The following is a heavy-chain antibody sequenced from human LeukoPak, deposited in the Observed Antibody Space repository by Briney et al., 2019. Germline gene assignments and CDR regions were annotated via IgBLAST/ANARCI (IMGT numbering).Heavy chain of an antibody. CDR2: IKQDGSEK. V-gene: IGHV3-7*01. Sequence: GGSLRLSCAASGFTFSSYWMSWVRQAPGKGLEWVANIKQDGSEKYYVDSVKGRFTISRGNAKNSLYLQMDSLRAEDTAVYYCARFSYYYGSGSYWFDYWGQGTLVTVSS. J-gene: IGHJ4*02. CDR1: GFTFSSYW. CDR3: ARFSYYYGSGSYWFDY. D-gene: IGHD3-10*01.